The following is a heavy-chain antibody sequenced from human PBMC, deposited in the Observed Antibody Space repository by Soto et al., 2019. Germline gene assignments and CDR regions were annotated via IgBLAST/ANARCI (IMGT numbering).Heavy chain of an antibody. J-gene: IGHJ5*02. CDR2: IYYSGST. CDR1: GGSISSYY. CDR3: ASSQTRDWFDP. V-gene: IGHV4-59*08. Sequence: PSETLSLTCTVSGGSISSYYWSWIRQPPGKGLEWIGYIYYSGSTNYNPSLKSRVTISVDTSKNQFSLKLSSVTAADTAVYYCASSQTRDWFDPWGQGTLVTVSS.